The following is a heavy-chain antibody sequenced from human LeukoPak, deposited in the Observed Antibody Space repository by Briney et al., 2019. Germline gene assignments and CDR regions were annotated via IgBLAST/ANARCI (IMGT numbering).Heavy chain of an antibody. Sequence: AGGSLRLSCAASEFTFSGHQMSWVRQAPGKGPEWVAKIIQDGSEEYYLDSVKGRFIISRDNSKNSLYLEMNSLRVEDTAVYYCARDWRQDNAFDLWGRGTMVTVSS. V-gene: IGHV3-7*01. CDR3: ARDWRQDNAFDL. D-gene: IGHD2-15*01. CDR2: IIQDGSEE. CDR1: EFTFSGHQ. J-gene: IGHJ3*01.